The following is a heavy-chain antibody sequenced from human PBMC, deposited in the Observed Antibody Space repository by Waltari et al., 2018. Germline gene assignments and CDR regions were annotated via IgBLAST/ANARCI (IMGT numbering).Heavy chain of an antibody. V-gene: IGHV3-21*01. Sequence: EVQLVESGGGLVKPGGSLRLSCAASGFTFSSYSMNWVRQAPGKGLEWVSSISSSSRYIYYADSVKGRVTSSRDNAKNSLYLQMNSLRAEDTAVYYCARAYCSSTSCYLGVSRWDAFDIWGQGTMVTVSS. CDR1: GFTFSSYS. CDR2: ISSSSRYI. CDR3: ARAYCSSTSCYLGVSRWDAFDI. J-gene: IGHJ3*02. D-gene: IGHD2-2*01.